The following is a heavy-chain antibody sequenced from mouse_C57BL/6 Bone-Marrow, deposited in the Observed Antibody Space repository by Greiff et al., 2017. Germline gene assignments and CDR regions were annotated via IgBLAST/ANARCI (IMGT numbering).Heavy chain of an antibody. D-gene: IGHD2-4*01. CDR3: ARGYYDDY. Sequence: EVQVVESGGGLVKPGGSLKLSCAASGFTFSSYAMSWVRQTPEKRLEWVATISDGGSYTYYPDKLKGRFTISRDKAKNNLYLQMSHLKAEDTAMYYCARGYYDDYWGQGTTLTVSA. V-gene: IGHV5-4*01. CDR2: ISDGGSYT. CDR1: GFTFSSYA. J-gene: IGHJ2*01.